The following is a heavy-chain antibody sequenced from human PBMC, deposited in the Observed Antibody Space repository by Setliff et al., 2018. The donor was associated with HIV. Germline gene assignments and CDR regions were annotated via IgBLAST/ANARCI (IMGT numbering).Heavy chain of an antibody. CDR3: ASHCTGGSCYPGTAEIFDL. CDR1: RFTFSNYV. D-gene: IGHD2-15*01. V-gene: IGHV3-23*01. Sequence: GGSLRLSCAASRFTFSNYVMSWVRQAPGRGLEWVSSISPGGIDTYYADSVKGRFTISRDNSKNTLYLQMNSLRAEDTAVYYCASHCTGGSCYPGTAEIFDLWGQGTLVTVSS. J-gene: IGHJ4*02. CDR2: ISPGGIDT.